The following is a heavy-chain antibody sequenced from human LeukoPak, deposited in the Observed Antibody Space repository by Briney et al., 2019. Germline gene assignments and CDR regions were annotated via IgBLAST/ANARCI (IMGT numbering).Heavy chain of an antibody. CDR1: GGSISSYY. Sequence: SETLPLTCTVSGGSISSYYRSWIRQPPGKGLEWIGYIDYSGSTNNNPSLKSRVTISVDTSKNQFSLNLSSVTAADTAVYYCARLRGYSGYPDYWGQGTLVTVSS. J-gene: IGHJ4*02. CDR2: IDYSGST. CDR3: ARLRGYSGYPDY. V-gene: IGHV4-59*08. D-gene: IGHD5-12*01.